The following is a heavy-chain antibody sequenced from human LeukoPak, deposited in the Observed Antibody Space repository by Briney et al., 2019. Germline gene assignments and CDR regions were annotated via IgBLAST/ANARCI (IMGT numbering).Heavy chain of an antibody. V-gene: IGHV1-69*13. CDR1: GGTFSSYA. J-gene: IGHJ6*02. D-gene: IGHD4-11*01. CDR2: IIPIFGTT. CDR3: ASNYSLYYYGMDV. Sequence: ASVKVSCKASGGTFSSYAISWVRQAPGQGLEWMGGIIPIFGTTNYAQKFQGRVTITADESTSTAYMELSSLRSEDTAVYYCASNYSLYYYGMDVWGQGTTVTVSS.